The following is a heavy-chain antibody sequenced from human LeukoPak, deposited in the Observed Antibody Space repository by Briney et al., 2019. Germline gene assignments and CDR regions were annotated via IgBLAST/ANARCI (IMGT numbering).Heavy chain of an antibody. CDR1: GYTFTGYY. CDR2: INPNSGGT. CDR3: ARKAGRGYCSGGSCYFDY. D-gene: IGHD2-15*01. V-gene: IGHV1-2*02. Sequence: ASVKVSCKASGYTFTGYYMHWVRQAPGQGLEWMGWINPNSGGTNYAQKFQGRVTMTRDTSISTAYMELSRLRSDHTAVYYCARKAGRGYCSGGSCYFDYWGQGTLVTVSS. J-gene: IGHJ4*02.